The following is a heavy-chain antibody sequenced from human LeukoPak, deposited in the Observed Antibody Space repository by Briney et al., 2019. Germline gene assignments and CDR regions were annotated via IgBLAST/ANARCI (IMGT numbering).Heavy chain of an antibody. J-gene: IGHJ4*02. CDR1: GGTFRDFA. D-gene: IGHD2-2*02. CDR2: IVPIFDTP. CDR3: ARDSLDCSTTSCYTNIAMVRAFDY. Sequence: ASVKVSCKASGGTFRDFAVSWVRQAPGQGLEWMGGIVPIFDTPNYAQRFEDRVTITTDEATNTAYMELTGLRSEDTAVYYCARDSLDCSTTSCYTNIAMVRAFDYWGQGTLVTVSS. V-gene: IGHV1-69*05.